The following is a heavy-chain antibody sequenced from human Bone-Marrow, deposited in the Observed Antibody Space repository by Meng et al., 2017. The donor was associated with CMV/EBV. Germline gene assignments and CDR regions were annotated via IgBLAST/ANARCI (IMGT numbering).Heavy chain of an antibody. Sequence: ASVKVSCKASGYTFATSGISWVRQAPGQGLEWMGWISAYNGDTNYAQKLQGRVTMTTDTSTSTAHMELRSLRSDDTAVYYCARGGSLDAFDIWGQGTMVTVSS. V-gene: IGHV1-18*01. J-gene: IGHJ3*02. CDR1: GYTFATSG. D-gene: IGHD1-26*01. CDR2: ISAYNGDT. CDR3: ARGGSLDAFDI.